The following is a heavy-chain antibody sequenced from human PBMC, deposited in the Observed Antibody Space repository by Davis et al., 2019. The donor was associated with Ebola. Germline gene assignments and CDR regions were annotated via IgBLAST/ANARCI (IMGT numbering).Heavy chain of an antibody. CDR3: ARGERWELLLDY. D-gene: IGHD1-26*01. J-gene: IGHJ4*02. Sequence: GESLKISCAASGFTFSSYDMHWVRQATGKGLEWVSAIGTAGDTYYPGSVKGRFTISRDNAKNTLYLQMNSLRAEDTAVYYCARGERWELLLDYWGQGTLVTVSS. CDR2: IGTAGDT. CDR1: GFTFSSYD. V-gene: IGHV3-13*01.